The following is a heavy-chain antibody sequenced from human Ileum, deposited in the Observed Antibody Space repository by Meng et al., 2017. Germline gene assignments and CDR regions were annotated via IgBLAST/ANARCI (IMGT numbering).Heavy chain of an antibody. V-gene: IGHV3-49*04. J-gene: IGHJ4*02. CDR3: TRDALWFGELLYSGDY. CDR2: IRSKAYGGTT. Sequence: GGSLRLSCTASGFTFGDYAMSWVRQAPGKGLEWVGFIRSKAYGGTTEYAASVKGRFTISRDDSKSIAYLQMNSLKTEDTAVYYCTRDALWFGELLYSGDYWGQGTLVTVSS. D-gene: IGHD3-10*01. CDR1: GFTFGDYA.